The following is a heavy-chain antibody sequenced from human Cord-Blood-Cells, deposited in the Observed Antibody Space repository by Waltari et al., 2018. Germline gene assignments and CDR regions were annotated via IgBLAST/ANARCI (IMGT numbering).Heavy chain of an antibody. CDR2: INHSGST. D-gene: IGHD3-3*01. J-gene: IGHJ6*02. V-gene: IGHV4-34*01. CDR3: ARGPFWSGYYSYYYGMDV. Sequence: QVQLQQWGAGLLKPSETLSLTCAVYGGSFSGYYWSWLRQPPGKGLEWIGEINHSGSTNYNPSLKSRVTISVDTSKNQFSLKLSSVTAADTAVYYCARGPFWSGYYSYYYGMDVWGQGTTVTVSS. CDR1: GGSFSGYY.